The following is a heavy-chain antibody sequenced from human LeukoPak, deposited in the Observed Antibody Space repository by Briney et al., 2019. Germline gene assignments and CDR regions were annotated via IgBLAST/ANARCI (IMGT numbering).Heavy chain of an antibody. CDR3: AREESVRGSVATQNWFDP. J-gene: IGHJ5*02. CDR1: GFTFSSYG. V-gene: IGHV3-23*01. CDR2: IDNSGIVT. D-gene: IGHD3-10*01. Sequence: QTGGSLRLSCAASGFTFSSYGMSWVRQAPGKGLEWVSSIDNSGIVTYHADSVKGRFTISRDNSKNTLYLQMNSLRAEDTAVYYCAREESVRGSVATQNWFDPWGQGTLVTVSS.